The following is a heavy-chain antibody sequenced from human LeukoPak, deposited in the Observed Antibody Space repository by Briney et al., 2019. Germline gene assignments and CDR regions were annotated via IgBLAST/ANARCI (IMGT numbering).Heavy chain of an antibody. D-gene: IGHD3-22*01. Sequence: GRSLRLSSAAYGFTFTSYPMYWVRQAPGKGLECVAVISYDGSNKYYADSVKGRSTISRDNSKNTLYLQMSSLRVEDTAVYYCASNDRGAFDIWGQGTMVTVSS. V-gene: IGHV3-30*14. J-gene: IGHJ3*02. CDR1: GFTFTSYP. CDR3: ASNDRGAFDI. CDR2: ISYDGSNK.